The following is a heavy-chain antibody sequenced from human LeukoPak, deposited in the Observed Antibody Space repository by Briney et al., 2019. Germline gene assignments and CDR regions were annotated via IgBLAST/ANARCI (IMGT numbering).Heavy chain of an antibody. J-gene: IGHJ3*02. CDR3: ARQPAPQVVVAATGAFDI. V-gene: IGHV4-34*01. Sequence: SETVSLTCAVYVGSYCGYSWTWIRQPPGRGLVCIGELNYSGSTNYNPSLKSRVTISVDTSKNQFSMKLSSVTAADTDVYYCARQPAPQVVVAATGAFDIWGQGTMVTVSS. D-gene: IGHD2-15*01. CDR1: VGSYCGYS. CDR2: LNYSGST.